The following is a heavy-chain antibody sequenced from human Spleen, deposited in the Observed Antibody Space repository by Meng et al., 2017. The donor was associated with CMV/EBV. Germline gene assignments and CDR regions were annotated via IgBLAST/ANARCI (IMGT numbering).Heavy chain of an antibody. V-gene: IGHV3-30*02. CDR1: GFTFSGYG. D-gene: IGHD3-10*01. J-gene: IGHJ1*01. CDR2: ILLDGNSK. CDR3: AKDITGQH. Sequence: SLRLSCAASGFTFSGYGLQWVRQAPGKGLEWVAFILLDGNSKYYADSVKGRFTISRDNSKNTLYLQMNSLRAEDTAVYYCAKDITGQHWGQGTLVTVSS.